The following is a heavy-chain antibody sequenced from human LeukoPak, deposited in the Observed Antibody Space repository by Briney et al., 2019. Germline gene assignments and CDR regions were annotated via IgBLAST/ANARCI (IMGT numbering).Heavy chain of an antibody. CDR2: ISPSSGGT. V-gene: IGHV1-2*02. Sequence: GASVKVSCKASGYTLTGYYIRWVRQAPGQGLEWMGWISPSSGGTNFAQKFQGRVTMTRDTSINTAYMELSRLGSDDTAVYYCARGDSSGWYGFGRTGGWFDPWGQGTLVTVSS. CDR1: GYTLTGYY. J-gene: IGHJ5*02. D-gene: IGHD6-19*01. CDR3: ARGDSSGWYGFGRTGGWFDP.